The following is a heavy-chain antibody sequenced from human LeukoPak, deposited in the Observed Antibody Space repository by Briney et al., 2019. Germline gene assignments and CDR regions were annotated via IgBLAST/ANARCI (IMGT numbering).Heavy chain of an antibody. CDR3: ARGAATVASTLFLRH. Sequence: ASVKVSCKASGYTFTSYGVSWVRQAPGQGLEWMGWISAYNGNTNYAQKLQDRVTMTTDTSTSTAYMELRSLRSDDTAVYYRARGAATVASTLFLRHWGQGTMVTVSS. J-gene: IGHJ1*01. V-gene: IGHV1-18*01. CDR2: ISAYNGNT. D-gene: IGHD6-19*01. CDR1: GYTFTSYG.